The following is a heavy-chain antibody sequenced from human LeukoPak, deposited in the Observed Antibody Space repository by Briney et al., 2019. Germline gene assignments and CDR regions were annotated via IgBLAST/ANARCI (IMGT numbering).Heavy chain of an antibody. CDR3: ARGRVSSSTWYSTYYYYFYMDV. V-gene: IGHV3-48*03. CDR1: GFTFSSYE. D-gene: IGHD1-1*01. J-gene: IGHJ6*03. CDR2: ISSSSSTI. Sequence: GGSLRLSCAASGFTFSSYEMNWVRQAPGKGLEWVSYISSSSSTIYYADSVKGRFTISRDNAKNSLYLQMNSLRAEDTAVYFCARGRVSSSTWYSTYYYYFYMDVWGKGTTVTVSS.